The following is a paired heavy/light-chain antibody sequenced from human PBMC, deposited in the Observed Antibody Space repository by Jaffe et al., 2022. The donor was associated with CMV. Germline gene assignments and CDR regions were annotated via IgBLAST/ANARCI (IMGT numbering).Heavy chain of an antibody. V-gene: IGHV3-23*04. CDR1: GFTFRDYA. J-gene: IGHJ6*03. CDR3: AKLAYGDSPDYMDV. Sequence: EVQLVESGGGLVQPGGSLRLSCEASGFTFRDYAMSWVRQAPGKGLEWVSGISGSIYSGRNIYYADSVKGRFTISRDNFKNTLYLQMNSLRAEDTAVYYCAKLAYGDSPDYMDVWGKGTTVTVSS. CDR2: ISGSIYSGRNI. D-gene: IGHD4-17*01.
Light chain of an antibody. J-gene: IGKJ1*01. CDR2: KAS. Sequence: DIQMTQSPSTLSASVGDRATITCRASQSISSWLAWYQQKPGKAPKLLIYKASSLESGVPLRFSGSGSGTEFTLTISSLQPDDFATYYCQQYNSYSQTFGQGTKVEIK. CDR1: QSISSW. CDR3: QQYNSYSQT. V-gene: IGKV1-5*03.